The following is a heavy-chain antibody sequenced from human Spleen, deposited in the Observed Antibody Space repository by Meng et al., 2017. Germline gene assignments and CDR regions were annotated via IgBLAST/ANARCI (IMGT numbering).Heavy chain of an antibody. J-gene: IGHJ4*02. Sequence: QVQLRQWVVGLLKPSETLSLTCAVYGGSFSGFYWNWFRQPPGKGLEWIAEINHSGSTNINPSLKSRVTILADTSKNQFSLKVRSVTAADTAVYYCAREAYSTSLSSATGFDYWGQGTLVTVSS. D-gene: IGHD6-13*01. CDR1: GGSFSGFY. CDR2: INHSGST. CDR3: AREAYSTSLSSATGFDY. V-gene: IGHV4-34*01.